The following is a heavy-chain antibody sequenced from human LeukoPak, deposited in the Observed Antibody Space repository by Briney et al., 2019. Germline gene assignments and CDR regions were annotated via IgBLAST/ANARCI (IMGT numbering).Heavy chain of an antibody. CDR1: GYTFTSYD. D-gene: IGHD3-10*01. J-gene: IGHJ4*02. CDR3: ARGPPPMVRGVRNYFDY. V-gene: IGHV1-8*01. CDR2: MNPNSGNT. Sequence: ASVKVSCKASGYTFTSYDINWVRQATGQGLEWMGWMNPNSGNTGYAQKFQGGVTMTRNTSISTAYMELSSPRSEDTAVYYCARGPPPMVRGVRNYFDYWGQGTLVTVSS.